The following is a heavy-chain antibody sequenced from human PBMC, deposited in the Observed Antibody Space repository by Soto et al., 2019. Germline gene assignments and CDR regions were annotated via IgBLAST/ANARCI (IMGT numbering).Heavy chain of an antibody. CDR3: ARESTMVRGVLDY. Sequence: SGKVSSKASGRTFSSYAISWVRQAPGQGLEWMGGIIPIFGTANYAQKFQGRVTITADESTSTAYMELSSLRSEHSAVYCGARESTMVRGVLDYWGQGPLGTVSS. V-gene: IGHV1-69*13. D-gene: IGHD3-10*01. CDR1: GRTFSSYA. J-gene: IGHJ4*02. CDR2: IIPIFGTA.